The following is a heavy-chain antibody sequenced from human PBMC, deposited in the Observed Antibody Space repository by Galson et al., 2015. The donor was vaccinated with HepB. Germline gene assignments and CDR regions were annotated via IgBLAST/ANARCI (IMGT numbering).Heavy chain of an antibody. CDR3: ARVFLYYYDSSGTGRPFDY. D-gene: IGHD3-22*01. J-gene: IGHJ4*02. Sequence: SVKVSCKASGYTFTGYYMHWVRQAPGQGLEWMGWINPNSGGTNYAQKFQGGVTMTRDTSISTAYMELSRLRSDDTAVYYCARVFLYYYDSSGTGRPFDYWGQGTLVTVSS. CDR2: INPNSGGT. CDR1: GYTFTGYY. V-gene: IGHV1-2*02.